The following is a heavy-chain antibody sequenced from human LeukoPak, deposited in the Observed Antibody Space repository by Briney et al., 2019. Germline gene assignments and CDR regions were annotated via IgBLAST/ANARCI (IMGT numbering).Heavy chain of an antibody. CDR1: GFTFSDYY. V-gene: IGHV3-11*04. CDR3: ARDYYYGSGSYYFY. CDR2: ISSSGSTI. J-gene: IGHJ4*02. Sequence: PGGSLRLSCAASGFTFSDYYMSWIRQTPGKGLEWVSYISSSGSTIYYADSVKGRFTISRDNAKNSPYLQMNSLRAEDTAVYYCARDYYYGSGSYYFYWGQGTLVTVSS. D-gene: IGHD3-10*01.